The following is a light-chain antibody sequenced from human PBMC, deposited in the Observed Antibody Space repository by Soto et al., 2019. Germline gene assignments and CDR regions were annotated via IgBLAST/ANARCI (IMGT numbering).Light chain of an antibody. J-gene: IGKJ1*01. CDR3: QQFNNWPPWT. V-gene: IGKV3-20*01. CDR1: QSVSSSH. CDR2: GAS. Sequence: EIVLTQSPGTLSLSPGERATLSCRASQSVSSSHLAWYQQKPGQAPRLLISGASSRATGIPDRFTGSGSGTDFTLTISSLEPEDFAVYYCQQFNNWPPWTFGQGTKGDIK.